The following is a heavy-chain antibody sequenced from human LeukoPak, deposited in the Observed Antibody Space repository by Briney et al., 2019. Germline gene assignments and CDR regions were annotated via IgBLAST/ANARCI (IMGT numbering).Heavy chain of an antibody. J-gene: IGHJ6*03. CDR1: GFTFSSYG. CDR3: ARGAVDTAMGTYYYYYMDV. Sequence: TGGSLRLSCAASGFTFSSYGMSWVRQAPGKGLEWVSAISGSGGSTYYADSVKGRFTISRDNSKNTLYLQMNSLRAEDTAVYYCARGAVDTAMGTYYYYYMDVWGKGTTVTISS. V-gene: IGHV3-23*01. D-gene: IGHD5-18*01. CDR2: ISGSGGST.